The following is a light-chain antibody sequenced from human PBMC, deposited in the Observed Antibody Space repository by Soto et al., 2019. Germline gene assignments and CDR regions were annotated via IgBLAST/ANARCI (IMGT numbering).Light chain of an antibody. J-gene: IGLJ3*02. V-gene: IGLV1-44*01. CDR1: SSNIGSNT. CDR2: SDN. CDR3: AAWDDSRPGPMM. Sequence: QSVLTQPPSASGTPGQRVTISCSGSSSNIGSNTVNWYQQLPGTAPKLLIYSDNQRPSGVPDRFSGSRSATSASLAISRLQSEDEADYYCAAWDDSRPGPMMFGGGTKVTVL.